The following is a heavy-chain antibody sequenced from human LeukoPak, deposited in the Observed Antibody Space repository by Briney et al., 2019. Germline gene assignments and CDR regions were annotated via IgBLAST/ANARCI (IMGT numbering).Heavy chain of an antibody. Sequence: GGSLRLSCAASGFTFSNAWMSWVRQAPGKGLEWVGRIKSKTDGGTTDYAAPVKGRFTISRDDSKNTLYLQMNSLKTEDTAVYYCTTMVRGVVRDYNSFDYWGQGTLVTVSS. CDR2: IKSKTDGGTT. D-gene: IGHD3-10*01. V-gene: IGHV3-15*01. CDR3: TTMVRGVVRDYNSFDY. CDR1: GFTFSNAW. J-gene: IGHJ4*02.